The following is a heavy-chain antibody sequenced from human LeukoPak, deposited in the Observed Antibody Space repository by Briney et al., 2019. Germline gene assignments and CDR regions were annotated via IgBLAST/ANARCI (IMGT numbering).Heavy chain of an antibody. CDR2: IHRSGSP. J-gene: IGHJ4*02. D-gene: IGHD3-10*01. CDR3: ARVSSGRIDY. V-gene: IGHV4-4*02. Sequence: PSETLSLTCTVSLDSTTSNFWSWVRQPPGKGLEWIGEIHRSGSPNYNPSLQSRVTISIDRSKNQFSLKLSSVTAADTAVYYCARVSSGRIDYWGQGTLVTVSS. CDR1: LDSTTSNF.